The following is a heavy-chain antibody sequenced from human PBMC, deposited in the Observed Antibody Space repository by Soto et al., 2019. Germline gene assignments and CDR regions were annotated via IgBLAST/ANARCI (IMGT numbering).Heavy chain of an antibody. J-gene: IGHJ4*02. V-gene: IGHV5-10-1*01. CDR3: ARGKIAAAGYPFDY. D-gene: IGHD6-13*01. Sequence: GESLKISCKGSGYSFTSYWISWVRQMPRKGLEWMGGIDPSDSYTNYSPSFQGHVTISADKSISTAYLQWSSLKASDTAMYYCARGKIAAAGYPFDYWGQGTLVTVFS. CDR1: GYSFTSYW. CDR2: IDPSDSYT.